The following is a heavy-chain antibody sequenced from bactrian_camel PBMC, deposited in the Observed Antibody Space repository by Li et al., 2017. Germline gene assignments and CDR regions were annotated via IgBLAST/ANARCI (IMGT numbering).Heavy chain of an antibody. J-gene: IGHJ6*01. D-gene: IGHD6*01. CDR3: ATVSFGTCTVVAGVNDFGS. Sequence: HVQLVESGGGSVQAGGSLRLSCAASGYTNNAACMGWFRQAPGKAREGIAAIYTKYGDPYYADSVKGRFTISLDSAKNTAYLQMSSLQPEDTAMYYCATVSFGTCTVVAGVNDFGSWGQGTQVTVS. V-gene: IGHV3S6*01. CDR2: IYTKYGDP. CDR1: GYTNNAAC.